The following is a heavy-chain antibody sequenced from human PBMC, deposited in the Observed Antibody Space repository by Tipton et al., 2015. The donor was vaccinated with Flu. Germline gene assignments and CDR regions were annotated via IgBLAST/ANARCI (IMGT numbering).Heavy chain of an antibody. CDR1: GDSIGSNYY. CDR3: ARLTTRTYCPDY. J-gene: IGHJ4*02. V-gene: IGHV4-38-2*01. D-gene: IGHD1-26*01. CDR2: VYRTGNT. Sequence: TLCLTCEVSGDSIGSNYYWGWIRQPPGKGLQWIGNVYRTGNTYYNPSLKSRVTMSIDTSTNQSSLTLSSVTAADTAVYYCARLTTRTYCPDYWGQGTLVTVSS.